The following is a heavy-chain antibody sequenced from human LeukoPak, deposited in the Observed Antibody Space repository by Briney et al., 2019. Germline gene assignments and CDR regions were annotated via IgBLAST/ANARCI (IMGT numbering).Heavy chain of an antibody. CDR1: GYSFSSNS. CDR3: ARGFGGSYTGGGWFDP. V-gene: IGHV1-18*01. J-gene: IGHJ5*02. CDR2: ISAYNGNT. Sequence: ASVKVSCKASGYSFSSNSISWMRQAAGQGLEWMGWISAYNGNTKYAQKLQGRVTMTTDTSTNTAYMELRSLRSDDTAVYYCARGFGGSYTGGGWFDPWGQGTLVTVSS. D-gene: IGHD1-26*01.